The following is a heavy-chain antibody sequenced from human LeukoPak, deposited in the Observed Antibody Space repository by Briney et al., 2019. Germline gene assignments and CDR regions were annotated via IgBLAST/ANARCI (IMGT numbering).Heavy chain of an antibody. CDR1: GFAFSTHA. CDR3: ARDLSENYSADY. Sequence: GGSLRLSCAASGFAFSTHAMHWVRQAPGKGLEWVTFISYDGSVKYYIDSVKGRFTISRDNSKNTLYLQMNSLRPEDTSLYYCARDLSENYSADYWGQGTLVTVSS. D-gene: IGHD1-26*01. CDR2: ISYDGSVK. J-gene: IGHJ4*02. V-gene: IGHV3-30*04.